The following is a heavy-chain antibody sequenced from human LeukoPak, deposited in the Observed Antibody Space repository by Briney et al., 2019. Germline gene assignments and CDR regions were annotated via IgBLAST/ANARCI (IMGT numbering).Heavy chain of an antibody. CDR2: INHSGST. Sequence: SETLSLTCAVYGGSFSGYYWSWIRQPPGKGLEWIGEINHSGSTNYNPSLKSRVTISVDTSKNQFSLKLNSVTAADTAVYYCARFSQYYDSPTHYLDYWGQGILVTVSS. V-gene: IGHV4-34*01. CDR3: ARFSQYYDSPTHYLDY. CDR1: GGSFSGYY. J-gene: IGHJ4*02. D-gene: IGHD2/OR15-2a*01.